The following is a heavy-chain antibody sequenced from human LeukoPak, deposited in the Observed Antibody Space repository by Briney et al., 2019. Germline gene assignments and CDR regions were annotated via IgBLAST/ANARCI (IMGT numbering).Heavy chain of an antibody. Sequence: PSETLSLTCTVSNGSISIYYWSWVRQPAGKGLEWIGRIYTSGSTNYNPSLKSRVTMSVDTSKNQFSLKLSSVTAADTAVYYCARDVDYGSGSLDYWGQGTLVTVSS. CDR2: IYTSGST. V-gene: IGHV4-4*07. CDR3: ARDVDYGSGSLDY. D-gene: IGHD3-10*01. CDR1: NGSISIYY. J-gene: IGHJ4*02.